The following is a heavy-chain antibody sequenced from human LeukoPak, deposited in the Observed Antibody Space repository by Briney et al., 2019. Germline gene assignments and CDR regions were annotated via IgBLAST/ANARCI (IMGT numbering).Heavy chain of an antibody. Sequence: SETLSLTCTVSGGPISSYYWSWIRQPPRKGLEWIGYIYYSGSTNYTPSLKSRVTISLDTSKSQFSLKLSSVTAADTAVYYCASGRGLYSFYAFNIWGQGTMVTVSS. CDR1: GGPISSYY. CDR3: ASGRGLYSFYAFNI. CDR2: IYYSGST. D-gene: IGHD5-18*01. V-gene: IGHV4-59*01. J-gene: IGHJ3*02.